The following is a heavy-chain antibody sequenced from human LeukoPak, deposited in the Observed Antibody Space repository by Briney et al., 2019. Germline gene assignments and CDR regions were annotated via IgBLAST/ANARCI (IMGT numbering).Heavy chain of an antibody. D-gene: IGHD3-3*01. J-gene: IGHJ4*02. CDR1: GGSISSRGYY. V-gene: IGHV4-39*07. CDR2: MYYSGST. CDR3: ARDFRGGYDFWNGYTPYYLDY. Sequence: SETLSLTCTVSGGSISSRGYYWGWIRQPPGKGLEWIGSMYYSGSTYYNPSLKSRVTISVDTSKNHFSLKLSSVTAADTAVYYCARDFRGGYDFWNGYTPYYLDYWGQGTLVSVSP.